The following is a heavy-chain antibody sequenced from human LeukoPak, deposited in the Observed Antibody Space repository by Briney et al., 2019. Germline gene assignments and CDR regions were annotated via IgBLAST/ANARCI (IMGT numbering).Heavy chain of an antibody. J-gene: IGHJ3*02. CDR1: GFTFSSYW. V-gene: IGHV3-74*01. CDR3: AREPRIAAAGIYAFDI. Sequence: GGSLRLSCAASGFTFSSYWIHWVRQAPGKGLVWVSRINSDGSSTSYADSVKGRFTISRDNAKNTLYLQMNSLRAEDTAVYYCAREPRIAAAGIYAFDIWGQGTMVTVSS. CDR2: INSDGSST. D-gene: IGHD6-13*01.